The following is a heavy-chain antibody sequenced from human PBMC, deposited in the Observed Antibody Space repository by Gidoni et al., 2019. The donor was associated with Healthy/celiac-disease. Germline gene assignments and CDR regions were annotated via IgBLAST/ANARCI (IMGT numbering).Heavy chain of an antibody. D-gene: IGHD6-13*01. CDR2: IKSKTDGGTT. CDR1: GFTFSNAW. V-gene: IGHV3-15*07. CDR3: SFEQQLPHGYYYYYGMDV. J-gene: IGHJ6*02. Sequence: EVQLVESGGGLVKPGGSLRLSCAASGFTFSNAWMNWVRQAPGKGLEWVGRIKSKTDGGTTDYAAPVKGRFTSSRDDSKNTLYLQMNSLKTEDTAVYYCSFEQQLPHGYYYYYGMDVWGQGTTVTVSS.